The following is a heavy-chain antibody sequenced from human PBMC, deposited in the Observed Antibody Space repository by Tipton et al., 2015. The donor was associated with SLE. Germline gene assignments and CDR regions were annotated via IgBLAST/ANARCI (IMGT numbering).Heavy chain of an antibody. CDR2: ISGSGGST. Sequence: GSLRLSCAASGFTFSSYAMSWVRQAPGKGLEWVSAISGSGGSTYYADSVKGRFTISRDNSKNTVYLQMNSLRAEDTAVYYCARDGSGGYYYYAMDVWGQGTTVTVSS. CDR1: GFTFSSYA. D-gene: IGHD3-10*01. CDR3: ARDGSGGYYYYAMDV. J-gene: IGHJ6*02. V-gene: IGHV3-23*01.